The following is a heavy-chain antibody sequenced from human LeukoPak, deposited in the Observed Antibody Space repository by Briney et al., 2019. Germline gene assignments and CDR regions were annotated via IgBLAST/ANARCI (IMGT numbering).Heavy chain of an antibody. CDR2: IWYDGSNK. D-gene: IGHD2-8*01. V-gene: IGHV3-33*06. CDR1: GFTFSSYG. J-gene: IGHJ4*02. Sequence: GGSLRLSCAASGFTFSSYGMHWVRQAPGKGLEWVAVIWYDGSNKYYADSVKGRFTISRDNSKNTLYLQMNSLRAEDTAVYYCAKVGSPYCTNGVCYGAMDYWGQGTLVTVSS. CDR3: AKVGSPYCTNGVCYGAMDY.